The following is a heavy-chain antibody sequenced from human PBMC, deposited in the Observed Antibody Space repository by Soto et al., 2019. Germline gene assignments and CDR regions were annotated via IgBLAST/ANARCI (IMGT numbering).Heavy chain of an antibody. CDR1: GFIFSSYA. J-gene: IGHJ5*02. CDR3: AKEKISTSCCNLFDP. CDR2: ISGSGGST. D-gene: IGHD2-2*01. Sequence: SGGSLRLSCAASGFIFSSYAMSWVRQAPGKGLEWVSAISGSGGSTYYADSVKGRFTISRDNSKNTLYLQMNSLRAEDTAVYYCAKEKISTSCCNLFDPWGQGTLVTVSS. V-gene: IGHV3-23*01.